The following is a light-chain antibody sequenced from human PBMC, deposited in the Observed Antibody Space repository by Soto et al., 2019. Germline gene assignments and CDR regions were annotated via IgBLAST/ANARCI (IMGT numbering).Light chain of an antibody. J-gene: IGKJ1*01. CDR2: GAS. Sequence: EIVLTQSPGTLSLSPGERATLPCRASQSVSNNYLAWYQQKPGQAPRLLIYGASSRATGIPDRFSGSGSGTDFTLTISRLEPEDFAVYYCQQYGSSPQTFGQGTNVEIK. CDR3: QQYGSSPQT. CDR1: QSVSNNY. V-gene: IGKV3-20*01.